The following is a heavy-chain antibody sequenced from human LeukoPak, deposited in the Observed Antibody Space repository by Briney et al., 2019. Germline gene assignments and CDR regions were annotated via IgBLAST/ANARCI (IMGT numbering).Heavy chain of an antibody. CDR1: GFTFSSYG. D-gene: IGHD3-22*01. Sequence: PGGSLRLSCAASGFTFSSYGMHWVRPAPGKGLEWVAVISYDGSNKYYADSVKGRFTISRDNSKNTLYLQMNSLRAEDTAVYYCAKDRSSVTMIVYWGQGTLVTVSS. CDR2: ISYDGSNK. CDR3: AKDRSSVTMIVY. J-gene: IGHJ4*02. V-gene: IGHV3-30*18.